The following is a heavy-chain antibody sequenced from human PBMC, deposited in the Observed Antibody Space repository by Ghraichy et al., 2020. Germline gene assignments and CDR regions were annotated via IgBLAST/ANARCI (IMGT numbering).Heavy chain of an antibody. CDR3: ASEVYYGDPNYYYYYGMDV. CDR2: IIPIFGTA. J-gene: IGHJ6*01. Sequence: SVKVSCKASGGTFSSYAISWVRQAPGQGLEWMGGIIPIFGTANYAQKFQGRVTITADESTSTAYMELSSLRSEDTAVYYCASEVYYGDPNYYYYYGMDVWGQGTTVTVSS. V-gene: IGHV1-69*13. D-gene: IGHD4-17*01. CDR1: GGTFSSYA.